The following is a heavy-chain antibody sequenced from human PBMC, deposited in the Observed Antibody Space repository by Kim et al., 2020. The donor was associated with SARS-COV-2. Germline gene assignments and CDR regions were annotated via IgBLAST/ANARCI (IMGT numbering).Heavy chain of an antibody. CDR1: GYSFTSYW. Sequence: GESLKISCKGSGYSFTSYWISWVRQMPGKGLEWMGRIDPSDSYTNYSPSFQGHVTISADKSISTAYLQWSSLKASDTAMYYCARQEINCSGGSCQDWFDPWGQGTLVTVSS. V-gene: IGHV5-10-1*01. CDR3: ARQEINCSGGSCQDWFDP. D-gene: IGHD2-15*01. CDR2: IDPSDSYT. J-gene: IGHJ5*02.